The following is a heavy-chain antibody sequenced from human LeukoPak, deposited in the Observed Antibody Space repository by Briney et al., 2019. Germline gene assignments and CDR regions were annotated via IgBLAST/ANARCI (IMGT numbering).Heavy chain of an antibody. J-gene: IGHJ4*02. CDR2: IYHSGST. D-gene: IGHD1-26*01. CDR1: GYSISSHYY. Sequence: SETLSLTCTVSGYSISSHYYWGWIRQPPGKGLEWIANIYHSGSTYYNPSLKSRVTISVDTSKNQFSLKLSSVTAADTAVYYCARLIVGPTYSDFWGQGSLVTVSS. CDR3: ARLIVGPTYSDF. V-gene: IGHV4-38-2*02.